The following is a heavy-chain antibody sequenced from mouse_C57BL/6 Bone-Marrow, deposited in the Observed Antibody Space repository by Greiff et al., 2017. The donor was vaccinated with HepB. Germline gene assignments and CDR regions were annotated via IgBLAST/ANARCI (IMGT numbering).Heavy chain of an antibody. CDR3: ARVRITTAVPFDV. CDR2: ISYDGSN. D-gene: IGHD1-1*01. V-gene: IGHV3-6*01. J-gene: IGHJ1*03. Sequence: DVQLQESGPGLVKPSQSLSLTCSVTGYSITSGYYWNWIRQFPGNKLEWMGYISYDGSNNYNPSLKNRISITRDTSKNQFFLKLNSVTTEDTATYSCARVRITTAVPFDVWGTGTTVTVSS. CDR1: GYSITSGYY.